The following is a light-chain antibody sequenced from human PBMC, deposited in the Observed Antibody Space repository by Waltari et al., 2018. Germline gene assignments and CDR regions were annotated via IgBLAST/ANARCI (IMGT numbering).Light chain of an antibody. CDR1: SSNIGSNY. V-gene: IGLV1-47*01. CDR2: RNS. Sequence: QSVLTQPPSASGTPGQTVTISCSGSSSNIGSNYVFWYQQFPGKAPQLLIFRNSGRPARVPDRFSAAKSGTSASLAISGLRSEDEAVYYCAARDDRQSGPYWLFGGGTKLTVL. J-gene: IGLJ3*02. CDR3: AARDDRQSGPYWL.